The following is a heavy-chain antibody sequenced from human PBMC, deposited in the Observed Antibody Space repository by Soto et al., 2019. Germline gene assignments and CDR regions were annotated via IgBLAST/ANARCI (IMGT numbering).Heavy chain of an antibody. V-gene: IGHV4-59*01. Sequence: PSETLSLTCTVSGGSISSYYWSWIRQPPGKGLEWIGYIYYSGSTNYNPSLKSRVTISVDTSKNQFSLKLSSVTAADTAVYYCARARRIPSNRLDPWGQGTLVTVSS. CDR3: ARARRIPSNRLDP. CDR1: GGSISSYY. J-gene: IGHJ5*02. CDR2: IYYSGST. D-gene: IGHD2-2*02.